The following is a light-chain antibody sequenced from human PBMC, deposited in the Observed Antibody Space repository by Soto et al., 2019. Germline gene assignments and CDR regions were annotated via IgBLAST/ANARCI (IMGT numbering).Light chain of an antibody. CDR2: KAS. J-gene: IGKJ4*01. CDR3: QQYHSNPTS. CDR1: QTISTW. Sequence: DIQMTQSPSTLSASVADRVTITCRASQTISTWLAWYQQKPGKAPKLLLYKASSLESGVPSRFSGSGSGTEFTLTISRLQPDDVATYYCQQYHSNPTSFGGGTKVEIK. V-gene: IGKV1-5*03.